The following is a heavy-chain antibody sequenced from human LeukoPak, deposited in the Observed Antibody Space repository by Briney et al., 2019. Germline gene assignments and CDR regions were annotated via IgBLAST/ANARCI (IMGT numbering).Heavy chain of an antibody. Sequence: ASVNVSCTASGYTFTSYAMHWVRQAPGQRLEWMGWINAGNGNTKYSQKFQGRVTITRDTSASTAYMELSSLRSEDTAVYYCARDLPPYYYDSSGYWSFDYWGQGTLVTVSS. J-gene: IGHJ4*02. V-gene: IGHV1-3*01. CDR2: INAGNGNT. D-gene: IGHD3-22*01. CDR1: GYTFTSYA. CDR3: ARDLPPYYYDSSGYWSFDY.